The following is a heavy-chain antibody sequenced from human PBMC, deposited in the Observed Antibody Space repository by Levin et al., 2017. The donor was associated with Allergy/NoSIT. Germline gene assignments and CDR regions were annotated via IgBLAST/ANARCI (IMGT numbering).Heavy chain of an antibody. CDR2: ISWNSGSI. CDR3: AKGNTDYYDSRYWWADAFDI. V-gene: IGHV3-9*01. J-gene: IGHJ3*02. D-gene: IGHD3-22*01. CDR1: GFTFDDYA. Sequence: GGSLRLSCAASGFTFDDYAMHWVRQAPGKGLEWVSGISWNSGSIGYADSVKGRFTISRDNAKNSLYLQMNSLRAEDTALYYCAKGNTDYYDSRYWWADAFDIWGQGTMVTVSS.